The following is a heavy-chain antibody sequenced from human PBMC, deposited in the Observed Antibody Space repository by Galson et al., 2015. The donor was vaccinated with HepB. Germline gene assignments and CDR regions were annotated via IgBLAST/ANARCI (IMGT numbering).Heavy chain of an antibody. J-gene: IGHJ6*02. V-gene: IGHV3-15*01. Sequence: SLRLSCAASGFTFSNAWMTWVRQAAGKGLEWVGRIKRKSDGGTADHAAPVRGRFTISRDDSKNTLYLQMDSLRVEDTAVYFCTTSRGIHSWGAFGMDVWGQGTTVTVSS. CDR3: TTSRGIHSWGAFGMDV. CDR2: IKRKSDGGTA. CDR1: GFTFSNAW. D-gene: IGHD1-26*01.